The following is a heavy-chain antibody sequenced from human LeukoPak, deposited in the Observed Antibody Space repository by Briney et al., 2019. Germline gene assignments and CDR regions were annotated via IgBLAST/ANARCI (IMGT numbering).Heavy chain of an antibody. Sequence: GGSLRLSCAASGFRFSSYDMDWARQAAGKELEGLSYISSSGTTIYYPAPRKGRFTFPSDNAKNSLSLQMNSLRDEDTAVYVCVRDDTALDYWGQGTLVTVSS. CDR2: ISSSGTTI. J-gene: IGHJ4*02. D-gene: IGHD2-21*02. CDR3: VRDDTALDY. V-gene: IGHV3-48*02. CDR1: GFRFSSYD.